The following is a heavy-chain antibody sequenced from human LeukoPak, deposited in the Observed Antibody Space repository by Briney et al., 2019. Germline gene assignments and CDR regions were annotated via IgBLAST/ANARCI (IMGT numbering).Heavy chain of an antibody. D-gene: IGHD3-22*01. Sequence: ASVKVSCKASGYXFTDYYMHWVRXXPGQXLEWMGWINPNSGGTNYAQKFQGRVTMTRDTSISTAYMELSRLRSDDTAVYYCARASYYXDSXGYPGYYFDYWGQGTWSPSPQ. V-gene: IGHV1-2*02. CDR1: GYXFTDYY. J-gene: IGHJ4*02. CDR3: ARASYYXDSXGYPGYYFDY. CDR2: INPNSGGT.